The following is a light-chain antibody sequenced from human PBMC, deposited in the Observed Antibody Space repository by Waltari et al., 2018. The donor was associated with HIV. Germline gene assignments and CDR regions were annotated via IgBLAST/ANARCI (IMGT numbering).Light chain of an antibody. J-gene: IGLJ2*01. CDR2: ANV. V-gene: IGLV1-40*01. CDR3: QSYDSSLSGVV. CDR1: LSNVGAGYD. Sequence: QSVLTQPPSLSGAPGLSVTISCTGNLSNVGAGYDVHWYQLLPGTAPRLLIYANVNRPSGVPDRFFGSKSGSSASLGISRLQAEDEADYYCQSYDSSLSGVVFSGGTRLTVL.